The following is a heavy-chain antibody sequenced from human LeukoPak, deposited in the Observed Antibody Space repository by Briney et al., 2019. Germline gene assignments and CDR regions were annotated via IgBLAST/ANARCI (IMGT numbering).Heavy chain of an antibody. Sequence: PSETLSLTCTVSGGSLSSYYWTWIRRPPGKGLEWIGYIYYSGSTNYNPSLKSRLTISVDTSKNQFSLKLSSVTAADTAVYYCAIGRYDSSGYYYVGDYYYGMDVWGQGTTVTVSS. CDR2: IYYSGST. D-gene: IGHD3-22*01. J-gene: IGHJ6*02. CDR1: GGSLSSYY. CDR3: AIGRYDSSGYYYVGDYYYGMDV. V-gene: IGHV4-59*01.